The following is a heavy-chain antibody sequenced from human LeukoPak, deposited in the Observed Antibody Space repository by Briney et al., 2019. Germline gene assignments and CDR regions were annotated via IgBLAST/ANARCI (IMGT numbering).Heavy chain of an antibody. CDR3: ARVPSKTVTVARFDY. V-gene: IGHV3-48*04. D-gene: IGHD4-17*01. CDR2: ISSSGSTI. CDR1: GFTFSHYG. J-gene: IGHJ4*02. Sequence: PGGSLRLSCAASGFTFSHYGMNWVRHTPGKGLEWVSYISSSGSTIYYADSVKGRFTISRDNAKNSLYLQMNSLRAEDTAVYYCARVPSKTVTVARFDYWGQGTLVTVSS.